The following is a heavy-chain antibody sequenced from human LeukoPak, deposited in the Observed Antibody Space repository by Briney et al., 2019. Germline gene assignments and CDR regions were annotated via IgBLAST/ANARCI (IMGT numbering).Heavy chain of an antibody. CDR1: GYSISSGYY. J-gene: IGHJ4*02. D-gene: IGHD2-21*01. CDR2: IYHSGST. Sequence: SETLSLTCTVSGYSISSGYYWGWIRQPPGKGLEWIGSIYHSGSTYYNPSLKSRVTISVDTSKNQFSLKLSSVTAADTAVYYCARSSAIPFDYWGQGTLVTVSS. CDR3: ARSSAIPFDY. V-gene: IGHV4-38-2*02.